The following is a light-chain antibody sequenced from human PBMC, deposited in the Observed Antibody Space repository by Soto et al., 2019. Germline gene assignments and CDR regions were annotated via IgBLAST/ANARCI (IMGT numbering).Light chain of an antibody. CDR2: DVN. CDR3: SSYTTSDTVV. CDR1: SSDIGRYNY. J-gene: IGLJ2*01. V-gene: IGLV2-14*01. Sequence: QSALTQPASVSGSPGQSITISCTGTSSDIGRYNYVSWYQQHPGKVPKLMIYDVNIRPSGVSNRFSGSKSGNTASLTISGLQAEDEADYYCSSYTTSDTVVFGGGTKLTVL.